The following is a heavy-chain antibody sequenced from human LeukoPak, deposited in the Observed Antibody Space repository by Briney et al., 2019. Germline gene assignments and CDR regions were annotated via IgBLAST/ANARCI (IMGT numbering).Heavy chain of an antibody. Sequence: TGGSLRLSCAASGFTFSSYSVNWVRQAPGKGLEWVSYISSSSSPIYYADSVKGRFTISRDNAKNLLYLQMNSLGDEDTAVYYCARDGRDGYNRAPGAFDIWGQGTTVTASS. J-gene: IGHJ3*02. V-gene: IGHV3-48*02. CDR2: ISSSSSPI. CDR1: GFTFSSYS. D-gene: IGHD5-24*01. CDR3: ARDGRDGYNRAPGAFDI.